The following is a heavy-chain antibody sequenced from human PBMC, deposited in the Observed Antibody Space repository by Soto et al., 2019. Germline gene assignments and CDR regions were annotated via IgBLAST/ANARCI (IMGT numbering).Heavy chain of an antibody. V-gene: IGHV3-48*02. CDR3: AREGGNLNWFDP. D-gene: IGHD1-26*01. J-gene: IGHJ5*02. Sequence: GGSLRLSCAASGFTFSSYSMNWVRQAPGKGLEWVSYISSSSSTIYYADSVKGRFTISRDNAKNSLYLKMNSLRDEDTTVYYCAREGGNLNWFDPWGQGTLVTVSS. CDR2: ISSSSSTI. CDR1: GFTFSSYS.